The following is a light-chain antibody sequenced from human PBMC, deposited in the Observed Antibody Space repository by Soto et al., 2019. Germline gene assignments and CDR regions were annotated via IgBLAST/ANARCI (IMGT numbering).Light chain of an antibody. CDR3: SSYTSSSTLV. J-gene: IGLJ2*01. Sequence: QSVLTQPASVSGSPGQSITISCTGTSSDVGGYNYVSWYQQHPGKAPKLMIYEVSYRPSGVSNRFSASKSGNTASLTISGLQAEDEADYHCSSYTSSSTLVFGGGTKLTVL. CDR2: EVS. CDR1: SSDVGGYNY. V-gene: IGLV2-14*01.